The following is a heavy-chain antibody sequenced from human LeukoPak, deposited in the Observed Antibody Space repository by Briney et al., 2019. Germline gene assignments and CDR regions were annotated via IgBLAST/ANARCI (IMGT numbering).Heavy chain of an antibody. CDR2: IYYSGST. D-gene: IGHD2-15*01. CDR1: GGSISSYY. Sequence: PSETLSLTCTVPGGSISSYYWSWIRQPPGKGLEWIGYIYYSGSTNYNPSLKSRVTISVDTSKNQFSLKLSSVTAADTAVYYCARAVVYCSGGSCYSDYYYYYGMDVWGQGTTVTVSS. J-gene: IGHJ6*02. CDR3: ARAVVYCSGGSCYSDYYYYYGMDV. V-gene: IGHV4-59*01.